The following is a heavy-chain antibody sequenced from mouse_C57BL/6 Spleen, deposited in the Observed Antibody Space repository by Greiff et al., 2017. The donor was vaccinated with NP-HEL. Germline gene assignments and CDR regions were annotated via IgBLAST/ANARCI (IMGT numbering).Heavy chain of an antibody. J-gene: IGHJ1*03. CDR2: IDPENGDT. Sequence: VQLQQSGAELVRPGASVKLSCTASGFNIKDDYMHWVKQRPEQGLEWIGWIDPENGDTEYASKFQGKATITADTSSNTAYLQLSSLTSEDTAVYYCTTSGYGYFDVWGTGTTVTVSS. CDR3: TTSGYGYFDV. V-gene: IGHV14-4*01. CDR1: GFNIKDDY.